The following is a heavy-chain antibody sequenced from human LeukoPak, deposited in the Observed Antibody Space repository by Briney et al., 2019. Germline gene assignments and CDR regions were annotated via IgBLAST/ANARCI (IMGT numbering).Heavy chain of an antibody. J-gene: IGHJ5*02. V-gene: IGHV1-8*02. CDR2: MHPNSDDT. D-gene: IGHD6-13*01. Sequence: ASVKVSCKASGYTFTSYDINWARQATGQGLEWMGWMHPNSDDTGYAQKFQGRVTMTRNTSISTAYMELSSLRPEDTAVYYCARDRSPAAGYKGWFDPWGQGTLVTVSS. CDR3: ARDRSPAAGYKGWFDP. CDR1: GYTFTSYD.